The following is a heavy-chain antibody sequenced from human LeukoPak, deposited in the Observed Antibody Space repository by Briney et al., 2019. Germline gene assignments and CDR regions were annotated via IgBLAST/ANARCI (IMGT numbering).Heavy chain of an antibody. CDR3: ARDVHYNSSGSFDY. CDR2: ISYDGSNK. J-gene: IGHJ4*02. Sequence: GGSLRFSCAASGFTFSNYAMHWVRQAPGKGLEWVAVISYDGSNKYDADSVKGRFTISRDNSKNTLYLQMNSLRAEDTAVYYCARDVHYNSSGSFDYWGQGTLVSVSS. D-gene: IGHD3-22*01. V-gene: IGHV3-30*04. CDR1: GFTFSNYA.